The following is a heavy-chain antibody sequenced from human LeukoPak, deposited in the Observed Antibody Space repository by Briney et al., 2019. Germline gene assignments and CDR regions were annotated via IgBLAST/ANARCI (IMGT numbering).Heavy chain of an antibody. V-gene: IGHV4-59*01. J-gene: IGHJ4*02. Sequence: PSETLSLTCTVSGGSISSYYWSWIRQPPGKGLEWIGYIYYSGSTNYNPSLKSRVTISVDTSKNQFSLKLSSVTAADTAVYYCARGRHWPYFDYWGQGTLVTVSS. CDR2: IYYSGST. CDR3: ARGRHWPYFDY. CDR1: GGSISSYY.